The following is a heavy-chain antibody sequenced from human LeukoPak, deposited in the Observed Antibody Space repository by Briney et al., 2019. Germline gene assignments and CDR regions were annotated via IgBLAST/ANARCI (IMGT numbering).Heavy chain of an antibody. V-gene: IGHV4-39*01. CDR3: ARQLGYCSSTSCYADKVDY. Sequence: PSETLSLTCTVSGGSISSSSYYWGWIRQPPGKGLEWIGSICYSGSTYYNPSLKSRVTISVDTSKNQFSLKLSSVTAADTAVYYCARQLGYCSSTSCYADKVDYWGQGTLVTVSS. CDR2: ICYSGST. J-gene: IGHJ4*02. D-gene: IGHD2-2*01. CDR1: GGSISSSSYY.